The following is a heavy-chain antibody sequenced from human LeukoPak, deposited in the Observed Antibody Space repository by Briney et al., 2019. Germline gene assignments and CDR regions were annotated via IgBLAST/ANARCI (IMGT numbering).Heavy chain of an antibody. CDR1: GGSISSYY. CDR3: ARWRDSSGYVDY. V-gene: IGHV4-59*08. Sequence: SETLSLTCTVSGGSISSYYWSWIRQPPGKGLEWIGYIYYSGSTNYNPSLKSRVTISVDTSKNQFSLKLSSVTAADTAVYYCARWRDSSGYVDYWGQGTLVIVSS. D-gene: IGHD3-22*01. CDR2: IYYSGST. J-gene: IGHJ4*02.